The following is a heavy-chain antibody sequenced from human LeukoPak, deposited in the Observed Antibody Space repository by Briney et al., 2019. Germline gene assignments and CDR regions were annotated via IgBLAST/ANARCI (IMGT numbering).Heavy chain of an antibody. D-gene: IGHD1-26*01. CDR1: GFTFSNYG. J-gene: IGHJ6*03. CDR3: AKYPGGFTGIVNYYHMDA. CDR2: ISYDGSNK. V-gene: IGHV3-30*18. Sequence: GGSLRLSCAASGFTFSNYGMHWVRQAPGKGLEWVAVISYDGSNKYYTDSVKGRFTISRDNSKNTLCLQMNSLRPEDTALYYCAKYPGGFTGIVNYYHMDAWGKGTTVTVSS.